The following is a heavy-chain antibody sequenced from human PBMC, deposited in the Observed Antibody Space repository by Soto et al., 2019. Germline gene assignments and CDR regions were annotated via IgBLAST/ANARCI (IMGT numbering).Heavy chain of an antibody. CDR2: IDCDEDK. J-gene: IGHJ4*02. Sequence: ESGPTLVNPTQTRTLTCTFSGFSLSTSGRCMSWIRHPPGKALECLALIDCDEDKYYRTSLKTRLTISKDTSKNQVVLTMTHMDRVDTATYYCPRVSPQRDSSGYLLFADWAQGTSVTVSS. CDR1: GFSLSTSGRC. V-gene: IGHV2-70*13. CDR3: PRVSPQRDSSGYLLFAD. D-gene: IGHD3-22*01.